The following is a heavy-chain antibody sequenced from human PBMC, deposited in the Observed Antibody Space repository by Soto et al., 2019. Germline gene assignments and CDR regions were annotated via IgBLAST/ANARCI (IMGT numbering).Heavy chain of an antibody. J-gene: IGHJ4*02. D-gene: IGHD2-15*01. CDR3: AKETYSGPLDY. Sequence: HVQLVESGGGVVQPGRSLRLSCAASGFTFSSYGMHWVRQAPGKGLEWVAVISYDGSNKYYADSVKGRFTISRDNSKNTLYLQINSLRAEDTAVYYCAKETYSGPLDYWGQGTLVTVSS. CDR1: GFTFSSYG. V-gene: IGHV3-30*18. CDR2: ISYDGSNK.